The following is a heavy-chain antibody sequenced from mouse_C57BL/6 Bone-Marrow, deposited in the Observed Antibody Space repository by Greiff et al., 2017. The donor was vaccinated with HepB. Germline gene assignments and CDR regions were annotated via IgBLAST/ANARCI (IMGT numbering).Heavy chain of an antibody. D-gene: IGHD2-1*01. Sequence: EVQVVESGGGLFQPGGPLKLPCAAPGFPFSDYYLYGVRQTPEKRLEWVAYISNGGGSTYYPDTVKGRFTISRDNAKNTLYLQMSRLKSEDTAMYYCARRGYGNFYYAMDYWGQGTSVTVSS. CDR2: ISNGGGST. CDR3: ARRGYGNFYYAMDY. CDR1: GFPFSDYY. V-gene: IGHV5-12*01. J-gene: IGHJ4*01.